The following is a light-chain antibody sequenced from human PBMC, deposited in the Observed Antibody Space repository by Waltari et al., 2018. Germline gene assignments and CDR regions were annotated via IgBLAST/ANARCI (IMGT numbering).Light chain of an antibody. Sequence: QSVLTQPPSLSGAPGQRLPIPRTGSSSNLGPGYGVQWSQQFPGTAPKLLIYDNTNRPSGVPARFSGSKSGTSASLAITGLQAEDEADYYCQSYDSSLRGFYVFGTGTKVTV. CDR3: QSYDSSLRGFYV. J-gene: IGLJ1*01. CDR1: SSNLGPGYG. CDR2: DNT. V-gene: IGLV1-40*01.